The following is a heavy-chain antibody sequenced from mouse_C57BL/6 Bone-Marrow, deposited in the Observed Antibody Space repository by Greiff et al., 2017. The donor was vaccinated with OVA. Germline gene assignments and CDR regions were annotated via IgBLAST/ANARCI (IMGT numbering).Heavy chain of an antibody. CDR2: IDPSDSYT. J-gene: IGHJ2*01. CDR1: GYTFTSYW. V-gene: IGHV1-69*01. D-gene: IGHD2-10*01. Sequence: QVQLQQPGAELVMPGASVKLSCKASGYTFTSYWMHWVKQRPGQGLEWIGEIDPSDSYTNYNQKFKGKSTLTVDKSSSTAYMQLSSLTSEDSAVYYCATSRLLHFDYWGQGTTLTVSS. CDR3: ATSRLLHFDY.